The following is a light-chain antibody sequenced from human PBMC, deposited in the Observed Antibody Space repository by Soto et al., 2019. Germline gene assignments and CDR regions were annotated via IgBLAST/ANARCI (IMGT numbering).Light chain of an antibody. J-gene: IGKJ1*01. V-gene: IGKV3-11*01. CDR2: DAS. CDR3: QRLSNWPPGT. CDR1: ESVNSY. Sequence: EIVLTQSPATLSLSPGERATLSCRASESVNSYLAWYQQNPGQAPRLLIYDASNRATGIPARFIGSGSGTDFTLTIRSLGPEDLAFYSGQRLSNWPPGTFGKGTKLEIK.